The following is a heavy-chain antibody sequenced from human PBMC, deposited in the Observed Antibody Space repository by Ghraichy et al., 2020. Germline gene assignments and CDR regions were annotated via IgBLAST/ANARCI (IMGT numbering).Heavy chain of an antibody. Sequence: SQTLSLTCTVSGGSISSYYWSWIRQPPGKGLEWIGYIYYSGSTNYNPSLKSRVTISVDTSKNQFSLKLSSVTAADTAVYYCARDLLVEWEPHDAFDIWGQGTMVTVSS. J-gene: IGHJ3*02. CDR2: IYYSGST. V-gene: IGHV4-59*01. CDR1: GGSISSYY. D-gene: IGHD1-26*01. CDR3: ARDLLVEWEPHDAFDI.